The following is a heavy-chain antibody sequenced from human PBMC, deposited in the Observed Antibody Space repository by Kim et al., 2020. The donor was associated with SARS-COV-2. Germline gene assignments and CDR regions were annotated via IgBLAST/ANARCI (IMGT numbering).Heavy chain of an antibody. Sequence: ASVKVSCKASGYTFTSYDINWVRQATGQGLEWMGWMNPNTGNTGYAQNFQGRVTMTRNTSITTAYMELSSLRSDDTAVYYCARVRASGSGWQGKEGFDYWGRGTLVTVSS. V-gene: IGHV1-8*01. CDR1: GYTFTSYD. D-gene: IGHD6-19*01. J-gene: IGHJ4*02. CDR2: MNPNTGNT. CDR3: ARVRASGSGWQGKEGFDY.